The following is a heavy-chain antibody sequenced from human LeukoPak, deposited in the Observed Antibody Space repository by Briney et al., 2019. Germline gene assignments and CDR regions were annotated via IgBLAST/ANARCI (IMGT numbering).Heavy chain of an antibody. Sequence: PGGSLRLSCAASGFTFSSYWMSWVRQAPGKGLEWVANIKEDGSEKYYVDSVKGRFTISRDNAKNSLYLEMNSLRAEDTAVYYCATGLWFGKYLDVWGKGTTVTISS. J-gene: IGHJ6*04. D-gene: IGHD3-10*01. CDR1: GFTFSSYW. CDR3: ATGLWFGKYLDV. CDR2: IKEDGSEK. V-gene: IGHV3-7*01.